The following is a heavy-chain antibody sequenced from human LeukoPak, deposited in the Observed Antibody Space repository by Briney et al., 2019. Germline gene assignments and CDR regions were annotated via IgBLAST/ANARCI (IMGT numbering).Heavy chain of an antibody. V-gene: IGHV3-21*01. Sequence: GGSLRLSCAASGFTFSIYSMNWVRQAPGKGLEWVSSISSSNSYIYYADSVKGRFTISRDNAKSSLYLQMNSLRAEDTAVYYCAREGAYSGYDSFAFDYWGQGTLVTVSS. CDR1: GFTFSIYS. D-gene: IGHD5-12*01. CDR2: ISSSNSYI. CDR3: AREGAYSGYDSFAFDY. J-gene: IGHJ4*02.